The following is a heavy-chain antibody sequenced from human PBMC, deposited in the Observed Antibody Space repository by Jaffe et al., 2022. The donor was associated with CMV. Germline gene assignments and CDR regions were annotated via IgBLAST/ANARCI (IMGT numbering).Heavy chain of an antibody. D-gene: IGHD6-6*01. J-gene: IGHJ2*01. CDR2: ISSSGSTI. Sequence: EVQLVESGGGLVQPGGSLRLSCAASGFTFSSYEMNWVRQAPGKGLEWVSYISSSGSTIYYADSVKGRFTISRDNAKNSLYLQMNSLRAEDTAVYYCARSTVEYSSLFDLWGRGTLVTVSS. CDR1: GFTFSSYE. V-gene: IGHV3-48*03. CDR3: ARSTVEYSSLFDL.